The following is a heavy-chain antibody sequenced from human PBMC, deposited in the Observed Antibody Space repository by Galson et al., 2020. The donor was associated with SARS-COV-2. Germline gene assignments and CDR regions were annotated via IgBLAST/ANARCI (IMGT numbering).Heavy chain of an antibody. CDR3: VRAVPYEAGSY. J-gene: IGHJ4*02. CDR2: TSNTDGGYTT. CDR1: GFTFSDHP. V-gene: IGHV3-72*01. Sequence: GESLRLSCVASGFTFSDHPMDWVRQAPGKGLEWLGRTSNTDGGYTTHYASSVTGRFTISRDVSKNSRYRQMNSLKTDDTAVYHCVRAVPYEAGSYRGQGTLVTVSS. D-gene: IGHD3-10*01.